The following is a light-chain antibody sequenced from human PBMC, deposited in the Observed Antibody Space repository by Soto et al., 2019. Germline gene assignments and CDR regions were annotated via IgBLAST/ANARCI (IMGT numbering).Light chain of an antibody. CDR3: QKYNSAPLT. Sequence: DIQMTQSPSSLSASVGDRVTITCRASQGISDSLAWYQQKPGKPPKLLIYAASTLQSGVPFRFSGSGSGTEFTLTISSLQPEDVATYYCQKYNSAPLTFGTGTKVEIK. J-gene: IGKJ3*01. CDR2: AAS. V-gene: IGKV1-27*01. CDR1: QGISDS.